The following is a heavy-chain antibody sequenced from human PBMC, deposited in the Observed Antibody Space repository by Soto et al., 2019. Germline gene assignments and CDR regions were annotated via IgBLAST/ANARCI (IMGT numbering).Heavy chain of an antibody. CDR2: INHSGST. CDR3: ARVLFRLSSRPIDY. V-gene: IGHV4-34*01. D-gene: IGHD6-13*01. CDR1: GGSISSYY. J-gene: IGHJ4*02. Sequence: SETLSLTCTVSGGSISSYYWSWIRQPPGKGLEWIGEINHSGSTNYNPSLKSRVTISVDTSKNQFSLKLSSVTAADTAVYYCARVLFRLSSRPIDYWGQGSLVTVSS.